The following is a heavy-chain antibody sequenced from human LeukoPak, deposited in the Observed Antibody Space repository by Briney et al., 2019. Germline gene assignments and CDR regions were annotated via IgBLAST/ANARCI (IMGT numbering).Heavy chain of an antibody. CDR2: IYTSGST. V-gene: IGHV4-61*02. D-gene: IGHD6-19*01. J-gene: IGHJ4*02. Sequence: SETLSLTCTVSGGSISSSSYYWGWIRQPPGKGLEWIGRIYTSGSTNYNPSLKSRVTISVDTSKNQFSLKLSSVTAADTAVYYCARDSSGWSGFDYWGQGTLVTVSS. CDR1: GGSISSSSYY. CDR3: ARDSSGWSGFDY.